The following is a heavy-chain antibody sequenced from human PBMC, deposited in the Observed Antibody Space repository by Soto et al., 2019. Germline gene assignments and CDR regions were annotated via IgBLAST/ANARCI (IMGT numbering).Heavy chain of an antibody. Sequence: QVQLMPSGTEGKKPGSSVKVSCKASGGTFSNYAVSWVRQTPGQGLEWMGGIITIFGTALYPQRFQGRVTIVADKSTSTAFMELSSLRSEDTAMYYCATNAYHYFWSGYFHGMDVWGQGTTVIVSS. V-gene: IGHV1-69*06. J-gene: IGHJ6*02. D-gene: IGHD3-3*01. CDR2: IITIFGTA. CDR3: ATNAYHYFWSGYFHGMDV. CDR1: GGTFSNYA.